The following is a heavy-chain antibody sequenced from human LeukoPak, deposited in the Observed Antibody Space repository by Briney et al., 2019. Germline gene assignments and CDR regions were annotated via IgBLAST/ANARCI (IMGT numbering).Heavy chain of an antibody. J-gene: IGHJ4*02. CDR3: AKKRGRFGELLDSIDY. CDR1: GFTFSSNA. V-gene: IGHV3-23*01. CDR2: IRGDGGNI. D-gene: IGHD3-10*01. Sequence: QPGGSLRLSCAASGFTFSSNAMSWVRQAPGKGLEWVSGIRGDGGNIYYADSVKGRFTISRDYSKNTLYLQMNTLRVEDTAVYYCAKKRGRFGELLDSIDYWGKGTLVTVSS.